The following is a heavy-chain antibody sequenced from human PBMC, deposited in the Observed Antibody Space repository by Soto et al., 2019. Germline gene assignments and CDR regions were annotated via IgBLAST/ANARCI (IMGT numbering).Heavy chain of an antibody. J-gene: IGHJ5*02. CDR3: ATVGFEYQLRGKDPWFDP. CDR2: FDPEDGET. V-gene: IGHV1-24*01. D-gene: IGHD2-2*01. CDR1: GYTLTELS. Sequence: ASVKVSCKVSGYTLTELSMHWVRQAPGKGLEWMGGFDPEDGETIYAQKFQGRVTMTEDTSTDTAYMELSSLRSEDTAVYYCATVGFEYQLRGKDPWFDPWGQGTLVTVSS.